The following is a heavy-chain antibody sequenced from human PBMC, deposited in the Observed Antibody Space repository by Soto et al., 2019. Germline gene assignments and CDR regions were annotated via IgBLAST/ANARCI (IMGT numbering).Heavy chain of an antibody. D-gene: IGHD3-22*01. CDR2: INHSGST. Sequence: PSETLSLTCAVYGGSFSAYYWSWIRQPPGKGLEWIGEINHSGSTNYNPSLKSRVTISVDTSKNQFSLKLSSVTAADTAVYYCARGPITTNPRFDPWGQGTLVTVSS. CDR3: ARGPITTNPRFDP. J-gene: IGHJ5*02. CDR1: GGSFSAYY. V-gene: IGHV4-34*01.